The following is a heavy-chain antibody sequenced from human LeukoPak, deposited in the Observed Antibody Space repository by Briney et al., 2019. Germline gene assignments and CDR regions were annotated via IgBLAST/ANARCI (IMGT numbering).Heavy chain of an antibody. J-gene: IGHJ4*02. CDR1: GGSISSSSYY. CDR3: ARDGRYYGSGSYYTP. V-gene: IGHV4-39*07. D-gene: IGHD3-10*01. Sequence: NPSETLSLTCTVSGGSISSSSYYWGWIHQPPGKGLEWIGSIYYSGSTYYNPSLKSRVTISVDTSKNQFSLKLSSVTAADTAVYYCARDGRYYGSGSYYTPWGQGTLVTVSS. CDR2: IYYSGST.